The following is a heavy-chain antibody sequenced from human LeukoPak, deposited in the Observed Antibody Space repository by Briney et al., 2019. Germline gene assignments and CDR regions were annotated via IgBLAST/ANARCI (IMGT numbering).Heavy chain of an antibody. D-gene: IGHD4-23*01. CDR2: INTDGSRT. J-gene: IGHJ4*02. V-gene: IGHV3-74*01. CDR3: ARPPTVVTPAGFDY. CDR1: GFTFRSYW. Sequence: PGGSLRLSCAASGFTFRSYWMHWVRQAPGKGLVWVSRINTDGSRTSYEDSVKGRFTISRDSAKNTLYLQMNSLRADDTAVYYCARPPTVVTPAGFDYWGQGTLVTVSS.